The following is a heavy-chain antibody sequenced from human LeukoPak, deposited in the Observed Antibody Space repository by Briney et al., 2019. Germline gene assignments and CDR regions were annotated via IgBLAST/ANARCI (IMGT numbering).Heavy chain of an antibody. Sequence: GGSLRLSCAASGFTFSSYAMSWVRQAPGKGLEWVSAISGSGGSTYYVDSVKGRFTISRDNSKNTLYLQMNSLRAEDTAVYYCANTYQRYYYDSSGYAQFDYWGQGTLVTVSS. J-gene: IGHJ4*02. V-gene: IGHV3-23*01. CDR3: ANTYQRYYYDSSGYAQFDY. CDR2: ISGSGGST. D-gene: IGHD3-22*01. CDR1: GFTFSSYA.